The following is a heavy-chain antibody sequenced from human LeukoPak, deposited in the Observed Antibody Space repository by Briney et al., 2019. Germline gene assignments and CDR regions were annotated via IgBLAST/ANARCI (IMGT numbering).Heavy chain of an antibody. Sequence: GGSLRLSCAASGFTFSSFSMNWVRQAPGKGLEWVSYIPISDSTTFYADSVKGRFSISGDNAQNSLFLQMNSLRDEDTAVYYCARGPSIAARYDAFDIWGQGTMVTVSS. D-gene: IGHD6-6*01. CDR3: ARGPSIAARYDAFDI. CDR1: GFTFSSFS. V-gene: IGHV3-48*02. CDR2: IPISDSTT. J-gene: IGHJ3*02.